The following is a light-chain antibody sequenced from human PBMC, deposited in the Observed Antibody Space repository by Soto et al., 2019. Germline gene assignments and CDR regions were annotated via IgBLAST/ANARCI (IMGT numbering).Light chain of an antibody. J-gene: IGKJ1*01. CDR3: QHWHDYSWT. V-gene: IGKV1-5*03. CDR1: QSISIW. Sequence: DIHMTQSPSTLSASVGDRVTITCRASQSISIWLAWYQQKPGKAPNLLIYKTSSLETGVPSRFSGSGSGTEFTLTISGLQPDDFATYYCQHWHDYSWTFGQGTKVEVK. CDR2: KTS.